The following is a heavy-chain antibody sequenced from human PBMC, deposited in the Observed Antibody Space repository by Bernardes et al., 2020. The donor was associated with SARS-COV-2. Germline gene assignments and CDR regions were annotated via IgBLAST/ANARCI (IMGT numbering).Heavy chain of an antibody. Sequence: GGSLRLSCAVSGFSFSIYAITWVRQAPGKGLEWVSSTGGSVDTTHYADSVRGRFTISRDNSKNTLFLQMNSLRAEDTAVYYCAKPAQWIVGLEYWGPGTLVTVAS. J-gene: IGHJ4*02. CDR3: AKPAQWIVGLEY. D-gene: IGHD6-19*01. V-gene: IGHV3-23*01. CDR1: GFSFSIYA. CDR2: TGGSVDTT.